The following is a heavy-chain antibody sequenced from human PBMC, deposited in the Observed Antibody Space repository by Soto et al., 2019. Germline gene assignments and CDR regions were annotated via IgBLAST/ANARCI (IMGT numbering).Heavy chain of an antibody. V-gene: IGHV5-51*01. CDR2: IYPGDSDA. CDR1: GYSFTNYW. J-gene: IGHJ6*02. D-gene: IGHD3-10*01. CDR3: ARPRSGSYRLDYYGMDV. Sequence: PGESLKISCKGSGYSFTNYWIAWVRQMPGKGLEWMGIIYPGDSDARYSPSFQGQVTISADKSINTAYLQWSSPKASDTAMYYCARPRSGSYRLDYYGMDVWGQGTTVTVSS.